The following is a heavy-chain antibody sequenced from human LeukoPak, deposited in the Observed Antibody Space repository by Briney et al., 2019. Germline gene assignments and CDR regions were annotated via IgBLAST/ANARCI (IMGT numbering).Heavy chain of an antibody. CDR3: ASQSLNCGGDCRVWTVSDI. D-gene: IGHD2-21*02. Sequence: GASEKVSCKASGYAFTGYYVHGVRQAPGQGLEWMGWINPNSGGTNHAQKFQGRVTMSRDTSISAAYSELCRLRCGDRAVDYCASQSLNCGGDCRVWTVSDIWGQGTMVTVSS. CDR1: GYAFTGYY. V-gene: IGHV1-2*02. J-gene: IGHJ3*02. CDR2: INPNSGGT.